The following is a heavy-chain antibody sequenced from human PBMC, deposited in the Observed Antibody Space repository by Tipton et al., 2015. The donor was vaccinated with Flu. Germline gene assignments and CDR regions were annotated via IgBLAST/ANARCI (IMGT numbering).Heavy chain of an antibody. CDR3: ARARWAAAGTEYYFDY. D-gene: IGHD6-13*01. CDR1: GGSISSTSYY. V-gene: IGHV4-39*07. Sequence: TLSLTCTVSGGSISSTSYYWGWIRQPPGKGLEWIGSIYYSGSTYYNPSLKSRATISVDTPKNQFSLKLSSVTAADTAVYYCARARWAAAGTEYYFDYWGQGTLVTVSS. CDR2: IYYSGST. J-gene: IGHJ4*02.